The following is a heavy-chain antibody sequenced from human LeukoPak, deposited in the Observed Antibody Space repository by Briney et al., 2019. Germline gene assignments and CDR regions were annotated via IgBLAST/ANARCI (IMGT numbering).Heavy chain of an antibody. J-gene: IGHJ4*02. CDR1: GYTFTSYD. CDR2: MNPNSGNT. Sequence: ASVKVSCKASGYTFTSYDINWVRQATGQGLEWMGWMNPNSGNTGYAQKFQGRVTITADESTSTAYMELSSLRSEDTAVYYCARTRGSAYGDYVSYYFDYWGQGTLVTVSS. D-gene: IGHD4-17*01. V-gene: IGHV1-8*03. CDR3: ARTRGSAYGDYVSYYFDY.